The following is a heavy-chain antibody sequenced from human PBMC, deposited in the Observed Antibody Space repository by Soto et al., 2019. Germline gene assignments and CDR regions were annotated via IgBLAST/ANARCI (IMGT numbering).Heavy chain of an antibody. J-gene: IGHJ4*01. Sequence: QVQLVQSGAEVKKPGSSVKVSCKASGGTFSSDSFSWVRQAPGQGLEWRGGIIPMFDTPIYAQKFQDRVTITSDESTSTAYMELSRLRSGDTAGYYCARSGGLDRDFNYWGHGSLVTVSS. CDR2: IIPMFDTP. D-gene: IGHD2-15*01. V-gene: IGHV1-69*05. CDR1: GGTFSSDS. CDR3: ARSGGLDRDFNY.